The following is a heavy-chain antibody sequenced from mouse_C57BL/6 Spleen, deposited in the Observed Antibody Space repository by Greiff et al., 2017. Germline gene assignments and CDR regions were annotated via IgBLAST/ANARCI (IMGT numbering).Heavy chain of an antibody. CDR1: GYTFTNYW. J-gene: IGHJ2*01. Sequence: QVQLKQSGAELVRPGTSVKMSCKASGYTFTNYWIGWAKQRPGHGLEWIGDIYPGGGYTNYNEKFKGKATLTADKSSSTAYMQFSSLTSEDSAIYYCARHVVTTGYYFDYWGQGTTLTVSS. CDR2: IYPGGGYT. D-gene: IGHD2-2*01. CDR3: ARHVVTTGYYFDY. V-gene: IGHV1-63*01.